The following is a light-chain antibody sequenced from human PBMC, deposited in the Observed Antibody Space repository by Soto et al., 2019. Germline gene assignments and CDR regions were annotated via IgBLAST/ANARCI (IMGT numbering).Light chain of an antibody. J-gene: IGKJ5*01. CDR1: QGISSF. CDR2: GAS. V-gene: IGKV1-27*01. Sequence: DIQMTQSPSSLSASVGDRVTITCRASQGISSFVAWYQQKPGKVPRLLISGASTLQSGVPSRFSGSGSETDFTLTITSLQPEDVATYYCQKYSSVITFGQVTRLEIK. CDR3: QKYSSVIT.